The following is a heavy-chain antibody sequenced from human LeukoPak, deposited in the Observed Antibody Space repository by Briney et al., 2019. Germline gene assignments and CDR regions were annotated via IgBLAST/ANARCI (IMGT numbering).Heavy chain of an antibody. CDR3: ARGQVLADY. D-gene: IGHD3-16*01. Sequence: PSQTLSLTCAVSGGSISSGGYSWSWIRQPPGKGLEWIGYIYHSGSTYYNPSLKSRVTISVDRSKNQFSLKLSSVTAADTAVYYCARGQVLADYWGQGTLVTVSS. V-gene: IGHV4-30-2*01. J-gene: IGHJ4*02. CDR1: GGSISSGGYS. CDR2: IYHSGST.